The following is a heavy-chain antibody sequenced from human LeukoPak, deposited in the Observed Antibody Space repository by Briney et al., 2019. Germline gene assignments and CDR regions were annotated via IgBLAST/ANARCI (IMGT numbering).Heavy chain of an antibody. D-gene: IGHD6-19*01. CDR3: ARGWNGFDP. CDR2: LYHSGTT. J-gene: IGHJ5*02. V-gene: IGHV4-38-2*01. Sequence: PSETLSLTCDVSRYSISSGSYWGWTRQPPGKGLEWIATLYHSGTTYYNPSLKSRVTISVDTSKNQFSLKLSSVTAADTAVYYCARGWNGFDPWGQGTLVTVSS. CDR1: RYSISSGSY.